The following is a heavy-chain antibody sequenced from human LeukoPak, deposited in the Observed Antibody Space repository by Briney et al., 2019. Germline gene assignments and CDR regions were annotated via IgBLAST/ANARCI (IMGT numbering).Heavy chain of an antibody. CDR3: ANTMYYYDSSGYYSLDY. V-gene: IGHV3-33*06. D-gene: IGHD3-22*01. Sequence: PGGSLRLSCVASGFTFTNYGMHWVRQAPGKGLEWVAVIWYDGSNKYYADSVKGRFTISRDNSKNTLYLQMNSLRAEDTAVHYCANTMYYYDSSGYYSLDYWGQGTLVTVSS. J-gene: IGHJ4*02. CDR2: IWYDGSNK. CDR1: GFTFTNYG.